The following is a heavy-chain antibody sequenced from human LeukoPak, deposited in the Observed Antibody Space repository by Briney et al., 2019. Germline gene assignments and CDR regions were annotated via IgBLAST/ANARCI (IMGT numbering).Heavy chain of an antibody. J-gene: IGHJ4*02. V-gene: IGHV3-30*02. Sequence: PGGSLRLSCAASGFTFSSYGMHWVRQAPGKGREWVAFIRYDGSNKYYADSVKGRFTISRDNSKNTLYLQMNTLRAEDTAVYYCAKLSGNPVWAYYFDYWGQGTLVTVSS. CDR1: GFTFSSYG. CDR3: AKLSGNPVWAYYFDY. D-gene: IGHD3-16*01. CDR2: IRYDGSNK.